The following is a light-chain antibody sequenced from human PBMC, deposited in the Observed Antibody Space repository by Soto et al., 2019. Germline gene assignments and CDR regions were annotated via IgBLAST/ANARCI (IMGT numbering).Light chain of an antibody. CDR3: QQYNDWPPIT. CDR2: GAS. J-gene: IGKJ5*01. CDR1: DVVGSN. Sequence: EIVMTQSPVTLSASPGESATLSCRASDVVGSNLAWYPQKPGQAPRLLIYGASTRATGIPGRFSGSGFGTEFTLTISGLQPEDFAVYYCQQYNDWPPITFGQGTRLEIK. V-gene: IGKV3-15*01.